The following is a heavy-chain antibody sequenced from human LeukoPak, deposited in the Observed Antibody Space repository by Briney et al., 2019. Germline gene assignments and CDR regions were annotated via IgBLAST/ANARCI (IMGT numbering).Heavy chain of an antibody. V-gene: IGHV5-51*01. Sequence: GESLKISCKGSGYSFTSFWIGWVRQMPGKGLEWMGVIYPGDSDTRYSPSFQGQVTISADKSISTAFLQWSSLKASDTARYYCARNPGVYSSRGGGEGYGMDVWGQGTTVTVSS. CDR3: ARNPGVYSSRGGGEGYGMDV. D-gene: IGHD6-13*01. CDR2: IYPGDSDT. CDR1: GYSFTSFW. J-gene: IGHJ6*02.